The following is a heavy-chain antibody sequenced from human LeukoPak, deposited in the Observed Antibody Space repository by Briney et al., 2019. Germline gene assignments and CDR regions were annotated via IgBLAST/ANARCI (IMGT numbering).Heavy chain of an antibody. CDR1: GYTFINYY. V-gene: IGHV1-46*01. CDR2: INPSGGST. D-gene: IGHD1-26*01. Sequence: ASVKVSCKASGYTFINYYMHWVRQAPGQGLEWRGIINPSGGSTTYAQKFQGRVTMTRDTSTSTVYMELSSLRSEDTAVYYCARMGYSGDWYRNIDYWGQGTLVTVSS. CDR3: ARMGYSGDWYRNIDY. J-gene: IGHJ4*02.